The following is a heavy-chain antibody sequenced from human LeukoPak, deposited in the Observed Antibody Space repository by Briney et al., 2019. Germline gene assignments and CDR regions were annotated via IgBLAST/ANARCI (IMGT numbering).Heavy chain of an antibody. CDR1: GDSISSSTYY. D-gene: IGHD6-19*01. J-gene: IGHJ4*02. Sequence: PSETLSLTCTASGDSISSSTYYWAWIRQPPGKGLEWIGSFSYGGNTYYKSSLKSRLTISVDTSKNQFSLKLSSVTAADTSVYYCARHVHSGWYWVYWGQGTLVTVSS. CDR2: FSYGGNT. V-gene: IGHV4-39*01. CDR3: ARHVHSGWYWVY.